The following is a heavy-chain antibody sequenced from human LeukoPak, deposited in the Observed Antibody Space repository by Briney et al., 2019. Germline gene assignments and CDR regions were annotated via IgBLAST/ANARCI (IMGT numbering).Heavy chain of an antibody. CDR2: ISGSAVST. CDR3: AKFGGATSSELSY. D-gene: IGHD3-10*01. CDR1: GFTFSSYD. J-gene: IGHJ4*02. V-gene: IGHV3-23*01. Sequence: PGGSLRLSCAASGFTFSSYDMNWVRQAPGKGLEWVSGISGSAVSTYYADSVKGRFTISRDNAKNSLYLQMNSLRAEDTAVYYCAKFGGATSSELSYWGQGTLVTVSS.